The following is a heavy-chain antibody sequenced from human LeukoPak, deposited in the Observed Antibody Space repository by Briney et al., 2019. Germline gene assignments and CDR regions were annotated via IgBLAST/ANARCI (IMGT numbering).Heavy chain of an antibody. D-gene: IGHD2-15*01. Sequence: SETLSLTCTVSGGSISSYYWNWIRQPPGKGLEWLVYIHSSGNTRYNPSVRSRVTMSVDTSKNQFSLKLSSVTAADTAVYYCGRAGRYCSGGSCYGENWFDPWGQGTLVTVSS. CDR3: GRAGRYCSGGSCYGENWFDP. V-gene: IGHV4-59*01. J-gene: IGHJ5*02. CDR1: GGSISSYY. CDR2: IHSSGNT.